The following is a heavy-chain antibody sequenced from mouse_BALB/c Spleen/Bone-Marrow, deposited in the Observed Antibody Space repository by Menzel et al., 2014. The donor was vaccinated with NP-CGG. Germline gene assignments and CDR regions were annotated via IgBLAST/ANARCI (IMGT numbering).Heavy chain of an antibody. CDR3: ASKTGTGYWYFDV. Sequence: EVMLVESGGGLVKPGGSLKLSCAASGFTFSSYAMSWVRQSPEKRLEWVAEISSGGSYTYYPDTVTGRFTISRDNAKNTLYLEMSGLRSEDTAMYYCASKTGTGYWYFDVRGAGPRSPSPQ. D-gene: IGHD4-1*01. CDR1: GFTFSSYA. CDR2: ISSGGSYT. J-gene: IGHJ1*01. V-gene: IGHV5-9-4*01.